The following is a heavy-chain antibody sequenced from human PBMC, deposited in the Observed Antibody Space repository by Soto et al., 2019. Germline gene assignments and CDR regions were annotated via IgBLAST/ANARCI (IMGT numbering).Heavy chain of an antibody. CDR3: ARDLVGDYVSWRWFDP. J-gene: IGHJ5*02. CDR1: GGSISSYY. Sequence: SETLSLTCTVSGGSISSYYWSWIRQPPGKGLEWIGYIYYSGSTNYNPSLKSRVTISVDTSKNQFSLKLSSVTAADTAVYYCARDLVGDYVSWRWFDPWGQGTLVTVSS. D-gene: IGHD4-17*01. CDR2: IYYSGST. V-gene: IGHV4-59*01.